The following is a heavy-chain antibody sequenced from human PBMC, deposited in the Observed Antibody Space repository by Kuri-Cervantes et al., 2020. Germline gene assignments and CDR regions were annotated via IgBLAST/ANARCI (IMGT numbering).Heavy chain of an antibody. V-gene: IGHV3-53*04. CDR3: ARDGYNYDY. CDR1: GFTVSSNY. D-gene: IGHD5-24*01. Sequence: GESLKISCAASGFTVSSNYMSWVRQAPGKGLEWVSVIYSGGSTYYADSVKGRFTISRHNSKNTLYLQMNSLRAEDTAVYYCARDGYNYDYWGQGTLVTVSS. CDR2: IYSGGST. J-gene: IGHJ4*02.